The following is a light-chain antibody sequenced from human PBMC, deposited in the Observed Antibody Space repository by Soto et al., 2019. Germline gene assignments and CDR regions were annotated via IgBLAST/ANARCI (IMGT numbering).Light chain of an antibody. Sequence: EIVLTQSPGTLSLSPGERATLSCRASQSVRSRYLAWYQQKPGQAPRLLIYGSSSRPPGIPDRVSGSGSGTEFTLTISRLEHEDFAVYYCQQYGTSPHTFGQGTTVEIK. CDR2: GSS. CDR1: QSVRSRY. CDR3: QQYGTSPHT. V-gene: IGKV3-20*01. J-gene: IGKJ1*01.